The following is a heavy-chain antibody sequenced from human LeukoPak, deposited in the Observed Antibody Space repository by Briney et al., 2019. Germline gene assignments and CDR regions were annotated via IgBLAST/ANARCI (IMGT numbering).Heavy chain of an antibody. V-gene: IGHV4-39*01. CDR3: ARHQNTAVADNFDY. CDR2: IYYSGST. CDR1: GGSISSTSYY. J-gene: IGHJ4*02. Sequence: SETLSLTCTVSGGSISSTSYYWGWIRQPPGKGLEWIGSIYYSGSTYYNPSLKSRVTISVDTSKNQFSLKLSSVTAADTAVYYCARHQNTAVADNFDYWGQGTLVTVSS. D-gene: IGHD6-19*01.